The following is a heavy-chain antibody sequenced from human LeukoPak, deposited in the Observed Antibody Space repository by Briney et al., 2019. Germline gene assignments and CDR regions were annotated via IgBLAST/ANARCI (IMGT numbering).Heavy chain of an antibody. J-gene: IGHJ4*02. D-gene: IGHD3-10*01. CDR2: ISGSGGST. Sequence: GGSLRLSCAASGFTFSSYAMSWVRQAPGKGLEWVSAISGSGGSTYYADSVTGRFTISRDNSKNTLYLQMNSLRAEDTAVYYCAKEGDYYGSGRADYWGQGTLVTVSS. CDR1: GFTFSSYA. CDR3: AKEGDYYGSGRADY. V-gene: IGHV3-23*01.